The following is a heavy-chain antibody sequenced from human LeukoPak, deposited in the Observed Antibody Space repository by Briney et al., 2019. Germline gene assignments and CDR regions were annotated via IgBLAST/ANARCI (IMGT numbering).Heavy chain of an antibody. CDR1: NYSISSGYY. Sequence: SETLSLTCTVSNYSISSGYYWGWIRQPPGKGLEWIGSIYHSGSTYYNPSLKSRVTISVDTSKNQFSLKLSSVTAADTAVYYCARYNWNHRYSNWFDPWGQGTLVTVSS. D-gene: IGHD1-1*01. V-gene: IGHV4-38-2*02. CDR2: IYHSGST. J-gene: IGHJ5*02. CDR3: ARYNWNHRYSNWFDP.